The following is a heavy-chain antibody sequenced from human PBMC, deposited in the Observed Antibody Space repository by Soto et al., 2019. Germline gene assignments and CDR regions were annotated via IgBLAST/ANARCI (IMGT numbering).Heavy chain of an antibody. Sequence: QVQLQQWGAGLLKPSETLSLTCAVYGGSVNSGNYYWSWIRQPPGKVLEWIGEMSHSGGTHFSPSFKGQVTIAVDTSKNQFSLTMICVTAADTALYYCARVERGTATTVVDAFDIWGPGTLVTVSS. CDR2: MSHSGGT. CDR1: GGSVNSGNYY. V-gene: IGHV4-34*01. D-gene: IGHD1-1*01. J-gene: IGHJ3*02. CDR3: ARVERGTATTVVDAFDI.